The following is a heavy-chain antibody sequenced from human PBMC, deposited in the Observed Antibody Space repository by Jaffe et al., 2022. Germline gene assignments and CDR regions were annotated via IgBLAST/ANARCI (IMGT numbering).Heavy chain of an antibody. D-gene: IGHD2-15*01. V-gene: IGHV1-2*06. CDR3: ALSSGGSSFTHMSGYYFDY. CDR1: GYTFTGYY. J-gene: IGHJ4*02. Sequence: QVQLVQSGAEVKKPGASVKVSCKASGYTFTGYYMHWVRQAPGQGLEWMGRINPNSGGTNYAQKFQGRVTMTRDTSISTAYMELSRLRSDDTAVYYCALSSGGSSFTHMSGYYFDYWGQGTLVTVSS. CDR2: INPNSGGT.